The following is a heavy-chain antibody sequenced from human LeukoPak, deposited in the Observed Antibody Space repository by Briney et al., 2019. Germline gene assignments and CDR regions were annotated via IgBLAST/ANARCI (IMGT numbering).Heavy chain of an antibody. CDR1: GGTFSSYA. Sequence: ASVKVSCKASGGTFSSYAISWVRQAPGQGLEWMGWINPNSGGTNYAQKFQGRVTMTRDTSISTAYMELSRLRSDDTAVYYCARGPHNYVWGSLDYWGQGTLVTVSS. V-gene: IGHV1-2*02. CDR3: ARGPHNYVWGSLDY. D-gene: IGHD3-16*01. CDR2: INPNSGGT. J-gene: IGHJ4*02.